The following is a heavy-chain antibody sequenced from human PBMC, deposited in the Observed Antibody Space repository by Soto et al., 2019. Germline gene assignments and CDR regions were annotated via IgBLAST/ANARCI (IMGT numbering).Heavy chain of an antibody. CDR1: GGSFSGYY. D-gene: IGHD4-17*01. V-gene: IGHV4-34*01. J-gene: IGHJ4*02. Sequence: QVQLQKWGAGLLKPSETLSLTCAVYGGSFSGYYWSWIRQPPGKGLEWSGEINHSGSTNYNPSLQSRVTISEDTSKNQFSLQLSSVTAADTAVYYCARGRDYGDYVVPIDCWGQGTLVTVSS. CDR2: INHSGST. CDR3: ARGRDYGDYVVPIDC.